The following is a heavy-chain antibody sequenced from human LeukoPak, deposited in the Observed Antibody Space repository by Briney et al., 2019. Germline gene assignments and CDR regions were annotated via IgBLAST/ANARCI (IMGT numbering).Heavy chain of an antibody. CDR1: GFTFSSHS. CDR3: AKSSYSSSSRWFDP. D-gene: IGHD6-6*01. Sequence: GGSLRLSCTASGFTFSSHSMSWVRQAPWKGLEWVSAISGSGGSTYYADSVKGRFTISRDNSKDTLYLQMNSLRAEDTAVYYCAKSSYSSSSRWFDPWGQGTLVTVSS. J-gene: IGHJ5*02. V-gene: IGHV3-23*01. CDR2: ISGSGGST.